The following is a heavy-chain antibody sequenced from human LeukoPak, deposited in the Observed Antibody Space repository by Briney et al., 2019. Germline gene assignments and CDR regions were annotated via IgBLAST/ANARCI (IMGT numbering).Heavy chain of an antibody. Sequence: SETLSLTCTVSGGSISSSSYYWGWIRQPPGKGLEWIGSIYYSGSTYYNPSLKSRVTISVDTSKNQFSLNLSSVTAADTAVYYCARDGGRGSGPSEYWGQGTLVTVSS. CDR3: ARDGGRGSGPSEY. CDR1: GGSISSSSYY. D-gene: IGHD2-2*01. J-gene: IGHJ4*02. V-gene: IGHV4-39*07. CDR2: IYYSGST.